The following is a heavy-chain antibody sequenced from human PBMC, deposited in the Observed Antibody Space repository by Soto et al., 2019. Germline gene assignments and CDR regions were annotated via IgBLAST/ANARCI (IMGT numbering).Heavy chain of an antibody. CDR2: IYYTGNT. Sequence: WTWIRQLPGKVLEWIGYIYYTGNTHYHPSLKSRPTISIDTSENQFSLKLTSVTAADTAVYFCASGHDAYKVRYWGQGTLVTVSS. D-gene: IGHD1-1*01. J-gene: IGHJ4*02. CDR3: ASGHDAYKVRY. V-gene: IGHV4-31*02.